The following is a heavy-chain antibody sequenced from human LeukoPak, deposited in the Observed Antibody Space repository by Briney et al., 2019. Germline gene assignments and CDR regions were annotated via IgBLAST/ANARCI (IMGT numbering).Heavy chain of an antibody. CDR2: INSDGNYT. V-gene: IGHV3-74*01. CDR1: GFTFSSYW. Sequence: PGGSLRLSCAASGFTFSSYWMNWVRQAPGKGLVWVSRINSDGNYTTYADSVKGRFTISRDNAKNTLSLQMNSLRAEDTAVYYCAREYNSGWTSDYWGQGTRVTVSS. D-gene: IGHD6-19*01. CDR3: AREYNSGWTSDY. J-gene: IGHJ4*02.